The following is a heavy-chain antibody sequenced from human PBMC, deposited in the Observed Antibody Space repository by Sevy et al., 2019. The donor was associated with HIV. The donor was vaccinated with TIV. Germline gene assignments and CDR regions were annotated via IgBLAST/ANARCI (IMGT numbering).Heavy chain of an antibody. CDR3: ARRGSSYYYGMDV. V-gene: IGHV3-7*01. J-gene: IGHJ6*02. CDR1: GFTFSRYW. CDR2: IKEDGSEK. D-gene: IGHD3-16*01. Sequence: GGSLRLSCAASGFTFSRYWMSWVRQAPGKGLEWVANIKEDGSEKYYVDSVKGRFTISRDNAKNSLYLQMNSLGVEDTAVYYCARRGSSYYYGMDVWGQWTTVTVSS.